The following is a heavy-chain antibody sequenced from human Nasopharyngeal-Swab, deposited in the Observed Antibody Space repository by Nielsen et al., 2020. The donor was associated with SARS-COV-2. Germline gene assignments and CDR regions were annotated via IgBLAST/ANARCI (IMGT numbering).Heavy chain of an antibody. CDR1: GFTFSSYG. V-gene: IGHV3-30*03. J-gene: IGHJ4*02. CDR2: ISYDGSNK. Sequence: GESLKISCAASGFTFSSYGMHWVRQAPGKGLEWVAVISYDGSNKYYADSVKGRFTISRGNSKNTLYLQMNSLRAEDTAVYYCARETVAGTRPDYWGQGTLVTVSS. CDR3: ARETVAGTRPDY. D-gene: IGHD6-19*01.